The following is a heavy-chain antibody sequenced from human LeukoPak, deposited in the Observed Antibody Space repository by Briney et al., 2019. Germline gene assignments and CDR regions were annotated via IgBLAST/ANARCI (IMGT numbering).Heavy chain of an antibody. Sequence: GGSLRLSCAASGFTFSSYAMSWVRQAPGKGLEWVSAISGSGGSTCYADSVKGRFTISRDNSKNTLYLQMNSLRAEDTAVYYCAKCYYDSSGYYNFDYWGQGTLVTVSS. CDR2: ISGSGGST. V-gene: IGHV3-23*01. D-gene: IGHD3-22*01. CDR1: GFTFSSYA. J-gene: IGHJ4*02. CDR3: AKCYYDSSGYYNFDY.